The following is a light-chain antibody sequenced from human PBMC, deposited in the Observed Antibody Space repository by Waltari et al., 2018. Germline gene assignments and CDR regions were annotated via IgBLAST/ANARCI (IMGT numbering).Light chain of an antibody. J-gene: IGKJ4*01. CDR2: GAS. V-gene: IGKV1-39*01. Sequence: DIQLTQSPSSLSASVGDRVTITCRASQSISSYLNWYQHKRGKAPKLLIYGASSLQSGVPSRVSGSGSGTDFTLIISTLQPEDLATYYCQQSYTTPLTFGGGTRVEIK. CDR3: QQSYTTPLT. CDR1: QSISSY.